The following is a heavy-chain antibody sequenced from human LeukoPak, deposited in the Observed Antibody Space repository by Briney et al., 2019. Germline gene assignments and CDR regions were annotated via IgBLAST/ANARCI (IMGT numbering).Heavy chain of an antibody. D-gene: IGHD1-26*01. CDR2: VYTSGST. V-gene: IGHV4-61*02. CDR1: GGSISSGAYS. J-gene: IGHJ3*02. Sequence: SETLSLTCAVSGGSISSGAYSWSWIRQPAGKGLEWIGRVYTSGSTNYNPSLKSRVTISVDKFENQFSLKLSSVTAADTAVYYCARSAGGVWAAFDMWGPGTKVTVSS. CDR3: ARSAGGVWAAFDM.